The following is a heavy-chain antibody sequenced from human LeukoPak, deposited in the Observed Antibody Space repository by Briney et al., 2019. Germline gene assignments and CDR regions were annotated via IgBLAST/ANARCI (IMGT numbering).Heavy chain of an antibody. D-gene: IGHD2-8*02. CDR2: IYSGGNT. V-gene: IGHV3-66*01. J-gene: IGHJ6*02. Sequence: GGSLRLSCAASGFTVGNNHMNWVRQAPGKGLEWVSLIYSGGNTQYADSVKGRFIIFRDSSKNTLYLQMNSLRAEDTAVYYCSKTWSSRPYYYYGMDVWGQGTTVTVSS. CDR1: GFTVGNNH. CDR3: SKTWSSRPYYYYGMDV.